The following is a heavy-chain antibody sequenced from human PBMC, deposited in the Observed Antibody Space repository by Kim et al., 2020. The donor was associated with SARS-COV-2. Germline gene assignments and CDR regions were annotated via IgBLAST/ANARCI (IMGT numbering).Heavy chain of an antibody. V-gene: IGHV3-48*03. CDR2: ISSSGSTI. J-gene: IGHJ4*02. CDR3: ARGEAQGYYDSSGYYYSPVHFDY. CDR1: GFTFSSYE. D-gene: IGHD3-22*01. Sequence: GGSLRLSCAASGFTFSSYEMNWVRQAPGKGLEWVSYISSSGSTIYYADSVKGRFTISRDNAKNSLYLQMNSLRAEDTAVYYCARGEAQGYYDSSGYYYSPVHFDYWGQGTLVTVSS.